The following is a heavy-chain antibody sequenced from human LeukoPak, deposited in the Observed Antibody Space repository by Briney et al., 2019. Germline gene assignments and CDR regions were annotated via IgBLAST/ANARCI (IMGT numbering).Heavy chain of an antibody. V-gene: IGHV3-64D*09. J-gene: IGHJ4*02. CDR2: ISSNGGTT. Sequence: PGGSLRLSCSTSGFTFSSYAMHWVRQAPGKGLEYVSVISSNGGTTYYADSVKGRFTISRDNSENTLYLQMSSLRGEDTAVYYCVGSSSLDYWGQGTLDTVSS. CDR3: VGSSSLDY. CDR1: GFTFSSYA. D-gene: IGHD6-13*01.